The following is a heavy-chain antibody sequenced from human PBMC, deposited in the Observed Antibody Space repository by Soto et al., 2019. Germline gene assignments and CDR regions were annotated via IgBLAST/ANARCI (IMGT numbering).Heavy chain of an antibody. CDR3: AKNVHSGSGSQYFDY. CDR1: GFSLSDST. CDR2: MSYDEENY. D-gene: IGHD3-10*01. V-gene: IGHV3-30*18. J-gene: IGHJ4*02. Sequence: GGSLRLSCEVSGFSLSDSTMQWVRQAPGKGLEWVAVMSYDEENYRYAESVKGRFTISRDISKNTLFLQMNSLRAEDTAIYYCAKNVHSGSGSQYFDYFAQGTLVTVSS.